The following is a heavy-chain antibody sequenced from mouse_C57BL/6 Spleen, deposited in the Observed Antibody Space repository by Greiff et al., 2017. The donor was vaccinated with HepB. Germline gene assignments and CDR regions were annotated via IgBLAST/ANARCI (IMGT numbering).Heavy chain of an antibody. J-gene: IGHJ4*01. V-gene: IGHV1-15*01. CDR1: GYTFTDYE. CDR2: IDPETGGT. CDR3: TRWRYAMDY. Sequence: VQLQESGAELVRPGASVTLSCKASGYTFTDYEMHWVKQTPVHGLEWIGAIDPETGGTAYNQKFKGKAILTADKSSSTAYMELRSLTSEDSAVYYCTRWRYAMDYWGQGTSVTVSS.